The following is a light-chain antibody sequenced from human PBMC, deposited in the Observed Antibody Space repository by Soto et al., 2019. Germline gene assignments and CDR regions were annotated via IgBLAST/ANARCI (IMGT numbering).Light chain of an antibody. Sequence: EIVLTQSPATLSLSPGERATLSCRASQSVSSYLAWYQHKPGQAPRLLIYDASKRATGIPARFSGSGSGTDFTLTISSLEPEHFAVYYCQQRSNWPPPWTFGQGTRVEIK. V-gene: IGKV3-11*01. CDR3: QQRSNWPPPWT. CDR1: QSVSSY. J-gene: IGKJ1*01. CDR2: DAS.